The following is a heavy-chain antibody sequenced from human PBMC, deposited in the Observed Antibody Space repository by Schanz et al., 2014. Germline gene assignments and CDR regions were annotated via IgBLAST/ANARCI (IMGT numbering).Heavy chain of an antibody. V-gene: IGHV4-39*01. CDR3: SRGPKHAFDI. Sequence: QLQLQESGPGLVKPSETLSLTCTVSGGSISSSSYYWGWIRQPPGKGLEWIGYIYYSGSTYYNPSPKSRVTLPVDTSKTQFPLKLRFVTAADTAVYYCSRGPKHAFDIWGQGTMVTVSS. J-gene: IGHJ3*02. CDR2: IYYSGST. CDR1: GGSISSSSYY.